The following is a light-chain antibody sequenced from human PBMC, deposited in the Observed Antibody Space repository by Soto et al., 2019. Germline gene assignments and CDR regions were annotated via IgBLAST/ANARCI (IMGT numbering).Light chain of an antibody. Sequence: EVVLTQSPGTLSLSPGERATLSCRASQSVSNNYFAWYQQKRCHSPKLLIFGSTDRATGIPDRFSGSGSGTDFTLTISRLEPADFAVYYCQQYGSSPPYTFGQGTKLEIK. V-gene: IGKV3-20*01. CDR2: GST. J-gene: IGKJ2*01. CDR1: QSVSNNY. CDR3: QQYGSSPPYT.